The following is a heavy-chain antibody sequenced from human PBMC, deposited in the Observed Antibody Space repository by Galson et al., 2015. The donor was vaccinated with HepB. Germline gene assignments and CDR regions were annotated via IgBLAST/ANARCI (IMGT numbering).Heavy chain of an antibody. J-gene: IGHJ4*02. CDR1: GFTFSSYA. CDR3: ARGFDGFWIGYYLCYFGY. Sequence: SLRLSCAASGFTFSSYAMYWVRQAPGKGLGWVALISYDGSNSYYADSVKGRFTISRDNSKNTLYLQMSSPRAEDTAFYYCARGFDGFWIGYYLCYFGYWRQGTLVTVYS. CDR2: ISYDGSNS. V-gene: IGHV3-30-3*01. D-gene: IGHD3-3*01.